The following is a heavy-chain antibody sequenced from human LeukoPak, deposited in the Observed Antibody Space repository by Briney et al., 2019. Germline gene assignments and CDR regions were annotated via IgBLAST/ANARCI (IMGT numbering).Heavy chain of an antibody. Sequence: SVKVSCKASGGTFSSYAISWVRQAPGQGLEWVGGIIPIFGTANYAQKFQGRVTMTTDTSTSTAYMELRSLRSDDTAVYYCARESDGYSSGWLPDYWGQGTLVTVPS. CDR2: IIPIFGTA. CDR1: GGTFSSYA. D-gene: IGHD6-19*01. J-gene: IGHJ4*02. V-gene: IGHV1-69*05. CDR3: ARESDGYSSGWLPDY.